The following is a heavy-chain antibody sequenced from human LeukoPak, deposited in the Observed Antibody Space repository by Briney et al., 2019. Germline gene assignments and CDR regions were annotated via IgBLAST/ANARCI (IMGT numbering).Heavy chain of an antibody. CDR2: IKQDGSEK. J-gene: IGHJ4*02. CDR1: GFTFSSNS. V-gene: IGHV3-7*01. Sequence: GGSLRLSCAASGFTFSSNSMNWVRQAPGKGLEWVANIKQDGSEKYYVDSVKGRFTISRDNAKNSLYLQMNSLRAEDTAVYYCATRYSSSWEYAYWGQGTLVTVSS. CDR3: ATRYSSSWEYAY. D-gene: IGHD6-13*01.